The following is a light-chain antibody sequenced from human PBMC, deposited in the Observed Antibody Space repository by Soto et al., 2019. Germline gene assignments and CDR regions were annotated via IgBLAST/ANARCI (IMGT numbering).Light chain of an antibody. CDR1: SSDVGGHNY. V-gene: IGLV2-8*01. CDR3: FSSAGANNFV. CDR2: DVI. J-gene: IGLJ1*01. Sequence: QSVLTQPPSASGSPGQSVTISCTGTSSDVGGHNYVSWYQQHPGKAPKLLIYDVIKRPSGVPHRFSGSKTGNTASLTVSGLQADDQPQYHCFSSAGANNFVFGTGPKVTVL.